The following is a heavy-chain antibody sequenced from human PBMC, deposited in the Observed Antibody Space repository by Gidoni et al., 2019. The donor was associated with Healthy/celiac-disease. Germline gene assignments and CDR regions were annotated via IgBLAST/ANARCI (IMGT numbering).Heavy chain of an antibody. Sequence: QVQLQESGLGLVKPSETLSLTCTVSGGSISSYYWSWIRQPPGKGLEWIGYIYYSGSTNYNPSLKSRVTISVDTSKNQFSLKLSSVTAADTAVYYCARGAPTGDYWGQGTLVTVSS. D-gene: IGHD3-10*01. CDR3: ARGAPTGDY. CDR1: GGSISSYY. V-gene: IGHV4-59*01. CDR2: IYYSGST. J-gene: IGHJ4*02.